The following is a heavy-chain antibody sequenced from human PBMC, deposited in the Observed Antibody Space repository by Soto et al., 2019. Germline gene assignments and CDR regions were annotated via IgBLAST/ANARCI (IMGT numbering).Heavy chain of an antibody. CDR3: ASGDYDFWSGPGGGMDV. J-gene: IGHJ6*02. V-gene: IGHV1-69*12. CDR1: GGTFSSYA. D-gene: IGHD3-3*01. CDR2: IIPIFGTA. Sequence: QVQLVQSGAEVKKPGSSVKVSCKASGGTFSSYAISWVRQAPGQGLEWMGGIIPIFGTANYAQKFQGRVTITAYESTGTAYMELSSRRSDGTAVYYCASGDYDFWSGPGGGMDVWGQGTTVTVSS.